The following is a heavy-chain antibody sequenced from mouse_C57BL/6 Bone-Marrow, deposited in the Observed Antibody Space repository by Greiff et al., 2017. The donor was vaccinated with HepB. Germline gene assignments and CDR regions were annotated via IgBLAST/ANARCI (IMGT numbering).Heavy chain of an antibody. V-gene: IGHV5-4*01. J-gene: IGHJ4*01. CDR1: GFTFSSYA. CDR3: ARDPPMDY. CDR2: ISDGGSYT. Sequence: EVKLMESGGGLVKPGGSLKLSCAASGFTFSSYAMSWVRQTPEKRLEWVATISDGGSYTYYPDNVKGRFTIARDNAKNNLYLQMSHLKSEDTAMYYCARDPPMDYWGQGTSVTVSS.